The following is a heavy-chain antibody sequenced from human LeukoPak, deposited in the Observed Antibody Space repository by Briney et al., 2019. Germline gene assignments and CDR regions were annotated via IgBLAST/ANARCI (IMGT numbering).Heavy chain of an antibody. V-gene: IGHV3-23*01. CDR2: ISGSGGST. D-gene: IGHD1-26*01. Sequence: GGSLRLSCAASGFTFSSYAMSWVRQAPGKGLEWVSAISGSGGSTYYADSVKGRFTISRDNSKNTLYLQMNSLRAEDTAVYYCAKDQVGGMVGAPGDYWGQGTLVTVSS. CDR3: AKDQVGGMVGAPGDY. J-gene: IGHJ4*02. CDR1: GFTFSSYA.